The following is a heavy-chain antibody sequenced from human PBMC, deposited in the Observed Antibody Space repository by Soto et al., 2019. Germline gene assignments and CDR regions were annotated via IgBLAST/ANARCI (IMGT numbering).Heavy chain of an antibody. D-gene: IGHD6-13*01. V-gene: IGHV1-69*02. CDR3: ARVPISASGIFDVVFDP. CDR2: IIPILGIA. CDR1: GGTFSSYT. J-gene: IGHJ5*02. Sequence: ASVKVSCKASGGTFSSYTISWVRQAPGQGLEWMGRIIPILGIANYAQKFQGRVTITADKSTSTAYMELSSLRSEDTAVYCCARVPISASGIFDVVFDPWGQGTLVTVSS.